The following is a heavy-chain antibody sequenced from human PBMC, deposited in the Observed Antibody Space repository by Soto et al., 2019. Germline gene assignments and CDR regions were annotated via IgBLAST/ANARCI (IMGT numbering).Heavy chain of an antibody. D-gene: IGHD2-21*02. CDR1: GFTFSGSA. J-gene: IGHJ6*02. CDR2: IRSKANSYAT. V-gene: IGHV3-73*02. CDR3: TRRVTYYYYGMDV. Sequence: EVQLVESGGGLVQPGGSLKLSCAASGFTFSGSAMHWVRQASGKGLEWVGRIRSKANSYATAYAASVKGRFTISRDDSKNTAYLQMNSLKTEDTAVYYCTRRVTYYYYGMDVWGQGTTVTVSS.